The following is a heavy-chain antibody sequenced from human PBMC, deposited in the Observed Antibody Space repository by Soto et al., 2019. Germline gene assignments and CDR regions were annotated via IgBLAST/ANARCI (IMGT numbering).Heavy chain of an antibody. Sequence: ASVKVSCKASGYTFTSYAVHWVRQAPGQRLERMGWINAGNGNTKYSQKFQGRVTITRDTSASTAYMELSSLRSEDTAVYYCARDAGGIYSSGWYDWFDPWGQGTLVTVSS. D-gene: IGHD6-19*01. J-gene: IGHJ5*02. CDR3: ARDAGGIYSSGWYDWFDP. CDR2: INAGNGNT. CDR1: GYTFTSYA. V-gene: IGHV1-3*01.